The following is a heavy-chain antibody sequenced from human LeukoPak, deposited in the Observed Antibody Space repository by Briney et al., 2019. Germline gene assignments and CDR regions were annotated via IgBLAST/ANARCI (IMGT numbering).Heavy chain of an antibody. CDR2: INSDGSAT. Sequence: PGGSLRLSCAASGFTFSSPWMHWVRQAPGKGLVWVSRINSDGSATAYADSVKGRFTISRDNAENTLYLQMNGLRAEDTSVYYCARGTAGYHSSYFDYWGQGTLVPVSS. J-gene: IGHJ4*02. CDR3: ARGTAGYHSSYFDY. CDR1: GFTFSSPW. D-gene: IGHD2-21*02. V-gene: IGHV3-74*01.